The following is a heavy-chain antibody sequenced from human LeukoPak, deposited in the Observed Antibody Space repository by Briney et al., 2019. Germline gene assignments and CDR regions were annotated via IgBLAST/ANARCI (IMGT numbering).Heavy chain of an antibody. D-gene: IGHD3-10*01. Sequence: PGGSLRLSCAASGFTFSTYGMSWVCQAPGEGLEWVSTISISGGGTYYADSVKGRFTISRDNSKNTVYLDMNGVRAEDTAVYYCAQVFSSRNFPFDYWGQGTQVTVSS. CDR2: ISISGGGT. CDR3: AQVFSSRNFPFDY. CDR1: GFTFSTYG. V-gene: IGHV3-23*01. J-gene: IGHJ4*02.